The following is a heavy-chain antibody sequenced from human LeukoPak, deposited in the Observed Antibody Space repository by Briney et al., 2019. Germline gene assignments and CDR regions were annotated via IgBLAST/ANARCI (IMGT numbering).Heavy chain of an antibody. CDR3: ARDSWGYSEY. J-gene: IGHJ4*02. V-gene: IGHV3-7*03. Sequence: GGSLRLSCAVSGFTFSSYWMSWVRQAPGKGLEWVANIKQDGSEKYYVDSVKGRFTISRDNAQNLLFLQINSLRAEDTAVYYCARDSWGYSEYGGQGTLVTVSS. CDR2: IKQDGSEK. D-gene: IGHD6-13*01. CDR1: GFTFSSYW.